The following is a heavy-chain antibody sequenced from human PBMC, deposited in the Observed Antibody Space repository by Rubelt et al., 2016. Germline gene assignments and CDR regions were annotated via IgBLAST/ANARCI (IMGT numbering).Heavy chain of an antibody. D-gene: IGHD3-10*01. J-gene: IGHJ4*02. CDR1: GFTFSNAW. CDR2: IKSKTDGGTR. V-gene: IGHV3-15*01. CDR3: TTALRITMVRGVSYFDY. Sequence: EVQLVESGGGLVQPGGSLRLSCAASGFTFSNAWMSWVRQAPGKGLEWVGRIKSKTDGGTRDYAAPVKGRFTISREDSKNTLYLQMNSLKTEDTAVYYCTTALRITMVRGVSYFDYWGQGTLVTVSS.